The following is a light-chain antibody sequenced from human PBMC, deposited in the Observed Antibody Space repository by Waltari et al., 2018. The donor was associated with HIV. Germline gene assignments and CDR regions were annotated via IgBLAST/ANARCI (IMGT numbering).Light chain of an antibody. CDR1: SSNIGNNY. CDR2: DNN. CDR3: GTWDSSLSAV. J-gene: IGLJ3*02. Sequence: QSVLTQPPSVSAAPGQRVTITCSGSSSNIGNNYVPWYQHLPGAAPKLLIYDNNNRPSGIPDRFSGSKSGTSATLVITGLQTGDEADYYCGTWDSSLSAVFGGGTKLTVL. V-gene: IGLV1-51*01.